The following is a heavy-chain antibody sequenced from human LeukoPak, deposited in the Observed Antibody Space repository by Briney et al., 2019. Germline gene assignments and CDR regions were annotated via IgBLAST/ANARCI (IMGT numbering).Heavy chain of an antibody. J-gene: IGHJ6*04. CDR3: AELGITMIGGV. V-gene: IGHV3-30*18. CDR2: ISYDGSNK. D-gene: IGHD3-10*02. Sequence: GGSLRLSCAASGFTFSNYGMHWVRQAPGKGLEWVAVISYDGSNKYYTDSVKGRFTISRDNAKNSLYLQMNSLRAGDTAVYYCAELGITMIGGVWGKGTTVTISS. CDR1: GFTFSNYG.